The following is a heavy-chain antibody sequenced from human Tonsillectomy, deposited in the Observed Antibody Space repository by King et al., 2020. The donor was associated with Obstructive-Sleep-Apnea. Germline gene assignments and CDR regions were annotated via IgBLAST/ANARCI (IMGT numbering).Heavy chain of an antibody. V-gene: IGHV1-69*01. CDR2: IIPIFGTA. CDR1: GGTFSSYA. J-gene: IGHJ6*02. CDR3: ARGLRRDGYRPGGDYYGMDV. D-gene: IGHD5-24*01. Sequence: QLVQSGAEVKKPGSSVKVSCKASGGTFSSYAISWVRQAPGQGLEWMGGIIPIFGTANYAQKFQGRVTITADESTSTAYMELSSLRSEDTAVYYCARGLRRDGYRPGGDYYGMDVWGQGTTVTVSS.